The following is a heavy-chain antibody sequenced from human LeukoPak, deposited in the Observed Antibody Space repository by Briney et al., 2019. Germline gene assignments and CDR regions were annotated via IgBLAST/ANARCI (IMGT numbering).Heavy chain of an antibody. D-gene: IGHD3-22*01. V-gene: IGHV4-39*07. CDR3: GRDSRGPDY. CDR1: GGSISSSSYY. Sequence: TSETLSLTCTVSGGSISSSSYYWGWIRQPPGKGLEWIGSIYYSGSTYYNPSLKSRVTISVDTSKNQISLKLNSVTAADTAVYYCGRDSRGPDYWGQGTLVTVSS. J-gene: IGHJ4*02. CDR2: IYYSGST.